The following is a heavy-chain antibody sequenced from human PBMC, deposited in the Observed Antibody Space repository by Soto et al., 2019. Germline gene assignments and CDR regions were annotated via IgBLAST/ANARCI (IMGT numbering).Heavy chain of an antibody. CDR3: ARLYCGGDCNLDYFDY. Sequence: VGSLMLSCAAPGFSFSYFWMIWVLQAPGKGLEWVAEIKQDGSEKDYVDSVKGRFTIFRDNAKNSLFMQMNSLRAEDTAVYYCARLYCGGDCNLDYFDYWGQGTPVTVSS. D-gene: IGHD2-21*02. V-gene: IGHV3-7*03. CDR1: GFSFSYFW. CDR2: IKQDGSEK. J-gene: IGHJ4*02.